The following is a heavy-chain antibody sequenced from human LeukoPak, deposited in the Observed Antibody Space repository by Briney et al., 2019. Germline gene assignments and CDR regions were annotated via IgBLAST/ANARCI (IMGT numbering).Heavy chain of an antibody. CDR1: GYTFTIYG. V-gene: IGHV1-18*01. J-gene: IGHJ4*02. CDR3: ERDGGRYCSSTSCYPFDY. CDR2: ISAYNGNT. D-gene: IGHD2-2*01. Sequence: WASVTVSYKASGYTFTIYGIRWVRQAPGQGLEWMGWISAYNGNTNYTQKLQGRVTMTTDTSTSTAYMELRSLRSDDTAVYYCERDGGRYCSSTSCYPFDYWGQGTLVTVSS.